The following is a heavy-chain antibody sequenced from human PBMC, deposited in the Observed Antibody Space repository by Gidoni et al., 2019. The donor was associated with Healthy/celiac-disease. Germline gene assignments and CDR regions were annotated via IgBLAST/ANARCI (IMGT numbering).Heavy chain of an antibody. Sequence: QVQLQESGTGLVKPSETLSLTCTVSGGSISSYYWRWIRQPPGKGLEWIGYIYYSGSTNYHPSLKSRVTISVDTSKNQFSLKLSSVTAADTAVYYCARLSITMVRGDYYFDYWGQGTLVTVSS. V-gene: IGHV4-59*08. CDR2: IYYSGST. CDR3: ARLSITMVRGDYYFDY. D-gene: IGHD3-10*01. J-gene: IGHJ4*02. CDR1: GGSISSYY.